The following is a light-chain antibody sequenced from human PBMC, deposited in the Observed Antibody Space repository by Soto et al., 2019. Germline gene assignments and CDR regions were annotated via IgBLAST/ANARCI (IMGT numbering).Light chain of an antibody. CDR2: GAS. CDR3: QQYGGVPYT. CDR1: ESISRDY. V-gene: IGKV3-20*01. Sequence: EIVLTQSPGTLSLSPGQRATLSGRASESISRDYLAWYQQRLGKAPRLLISGASSGATGIPDRFSGSGSGTDFTLTISRLEPEDFAIYYCQQYGGVPYTFGQGTKLEIK. J-gene: IGKJ2*01.